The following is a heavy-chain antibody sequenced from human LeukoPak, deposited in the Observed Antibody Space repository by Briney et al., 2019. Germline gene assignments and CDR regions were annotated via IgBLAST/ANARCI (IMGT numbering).Heavy chain of an antibody. D-gene: IGHD6-19*01. CDR3: ATDLEAVAGTAGAFDI. J-gene: IGHJ3*02. CDR2: MNPNSGNT. CDR1: GYTFTSYD. Sequence: ASVKVSCKASGYTFTSYDINWVRQATGQGLEGMGWMNPNSGNTGYAQKFQGRVTMTRNTSISTAYMELSSLRSEDTAVYYCATDLEAVAGTAGAFDIWGQGTMVTVSS. V-gene: IGHV1-8*01.